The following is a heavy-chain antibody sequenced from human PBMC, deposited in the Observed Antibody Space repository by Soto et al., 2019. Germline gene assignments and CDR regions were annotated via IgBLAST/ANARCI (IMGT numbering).Heavy chain of an antibody. J-gene: IGHJ5*02. Sequence: SETLSLTCIVSGGSVSSSNWCSCVRQPPGKGLEWIGEIYHSGSTTYNPSLKSRATISVDKSENQFSLRLKSVTAADTAVYYCASVGSDYDNSGYYLPWGPGTLVTVSS. D-gene: IGHD3-22*01. CDR3: ASVGSDYDNSGYYLP. CDR2: IYHSGST. V-gene: IGHV4-4*02. CDR1: GGSVSSSNW.